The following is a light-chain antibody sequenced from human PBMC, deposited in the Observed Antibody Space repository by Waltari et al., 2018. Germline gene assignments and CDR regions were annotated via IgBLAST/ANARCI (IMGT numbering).Light chain of an antibody. CDR1: SNDVGGYHY. J-gene: IGLJ2*01. V-gene: IGLV2-8*01. Sequence: QSALTQPPPASGSPGQSVTISCTGTSNDVGGYHYVSWYQQPPGKAPKLMIYEVSKRPSGVPDRFSGSKSGYTASLTVSGLQAEDEADYFCSSYAGSNNVVFGGGTKLTVL. CDR2: EVS. CDR3: SSYAGSNNVV.